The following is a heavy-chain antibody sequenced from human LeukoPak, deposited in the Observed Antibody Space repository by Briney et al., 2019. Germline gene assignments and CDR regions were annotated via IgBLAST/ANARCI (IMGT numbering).Heavy chain of an antibody. D-gene: IGHD2-15*01. Sequence: ASVKVSCKASGYTFTSYYMDWVRQAPGQGLEWMGIINPSGGSTSYAQKFQGRVTITRDTSTSTVYMELSSLRSEDTAVYYCARDPGYCSGGSCYYYYMDVWGKGTTVTVSS. CDR2: INPSGGST. CDR3: ARDPGYCSGGSCYYYYMDV. CDR1: GYTFTSYY. J-gene: IGHJ6*03. V-gene: IGHV1-46*01.